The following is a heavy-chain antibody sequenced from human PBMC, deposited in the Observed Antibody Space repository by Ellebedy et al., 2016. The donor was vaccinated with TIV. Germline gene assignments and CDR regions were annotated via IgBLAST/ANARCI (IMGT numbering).Heavy chain of an antibody. CDR3: AAGILWFGVDYYGMDV. J-gene: IGHJ6*02. CDR1: GYTFTGYY. V-gene: IGHV1-2*02. Sequence: ASVKVSCKASGYTFTGYYMHWARQAPGQGLEWMGWINPNSGGTNYAQKFQGRVTMTRDTSISTAYMELSSLRSEDTAVYYCAAGILWFGVDYYGMDVWGQGTTVTVSS. CDR2: INPNSGGT. D-gene: IGHD3-10*01.